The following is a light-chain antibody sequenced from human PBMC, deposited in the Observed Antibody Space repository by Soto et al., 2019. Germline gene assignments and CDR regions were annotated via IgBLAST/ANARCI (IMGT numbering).Light chain of an antibody. CDR1: QSVSSK. J-gene: IGKJ4*01. CDR2: GAS. Sequence: EIVMTQSPATLSVSPGERATLSCRASQSVSSKLAWYQQKPGKAPRLLIYGASTRATGIPARFSGSGSGTNFTLTISSLQSEDFAVYYCQQYNNGLTFGGGTKVEIK. V-gene: IGKV3-15*01. CDR3: QQYNNGLT.